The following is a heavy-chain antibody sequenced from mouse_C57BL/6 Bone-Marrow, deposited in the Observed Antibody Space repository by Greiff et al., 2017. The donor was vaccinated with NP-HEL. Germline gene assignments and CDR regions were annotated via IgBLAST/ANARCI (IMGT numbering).Heavy chain of an antibody. V-gene: IGHV1-55*01. CDR1: GYTFTSYW. D-gene: IGHD4-1*01. J-gene: IGHJ2*01. CDR3: ARQTGTGFDY. CDR2: IYPGSGST. Sequence: QVHVKQPGAELVKPGASVKMSCKASGYTFTSYWITWVKQRPGQGLEWIGDIYPGSGSTNYNEKFKSKATLTVDTSSSTAYMQLSSLTSEDSAVYYCARQTGTGFDYWGQGTTLTVSS.